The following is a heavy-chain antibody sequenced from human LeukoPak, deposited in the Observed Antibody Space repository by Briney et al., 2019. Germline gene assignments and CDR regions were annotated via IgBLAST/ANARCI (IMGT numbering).Heavy chain of an antibody. CDR3: ARDQYYDSSGYSYYFDY. Sequence: GGSLRLSCAASGFTFSSYSMNWVRQAPGKGLEWVSYISSSSSTIYYADSVKGRFTISRDNSKNTLYLQMNSLRAEDTAVYYCARDQYYDSSGYSYYFDYWGQGTLVTVSS. D-gene: IGHD3-22*01. V-gene: IGHV3-48*01. CDR1: GFTFSSYS. J-gene: IGHJ4*02. CDR2: ISSSSSTI.